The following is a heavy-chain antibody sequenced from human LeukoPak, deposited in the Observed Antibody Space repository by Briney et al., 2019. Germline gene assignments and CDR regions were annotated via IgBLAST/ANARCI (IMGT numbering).Heavy chain of an antibody. D-gene: IGHD2-15*01. J-gene: IGHJ4*02. CDR1: GGSFSSYY. Sequence: SETLSLTCSVSGGSFSSYYWSWIRQPPGKGLEWIGYVYYNGITNYNPSLKSRVTMSIDTSRDQFSLKLNSVTAADPAVYYCARGGGTFDYWGQGTLVTVSS. CDR2: VYYNGIT. CDR3: ARGGGTFDY. V-gene: IGHV4-59*01.